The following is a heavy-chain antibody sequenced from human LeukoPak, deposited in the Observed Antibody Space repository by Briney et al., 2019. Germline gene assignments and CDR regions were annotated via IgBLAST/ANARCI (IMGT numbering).Heavy chain of an antibody. Sequence: GGSLRLSCAASGFTFSSYAMSWVRQAPGKGLEWVSAISGSGGSTYYADSVKGRFTISRDNSKNTLYLQMNSLKTEDTAVYYCTTDGEMGDYYDSSGPWLFDYWGQGTLVTVSS. CDR3: TTDGEMGDYYDSSGPWLFDY. D-gene: IGHD3-22*01. V-gene: IGHV3-23*01. J-gene: IGHJ4*02. CDR1: GFTFSSYA. CDR2: ISGSGGST.